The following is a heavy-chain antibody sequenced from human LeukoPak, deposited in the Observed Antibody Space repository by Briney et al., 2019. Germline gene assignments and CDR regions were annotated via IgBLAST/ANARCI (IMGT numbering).Heavy chain of an antibody. D-gene: IGHD6-13*01. CDR1: GGSISSSSYY. CDR2: IYYSGST. Sequence: SETLSLTCTVSGGSISSSSYYWGWIRQPPGQGLEWIASIYYSGSTYYNPSLKSRVTISVDTSKNQFSLKLSSVTAADTAVYYCARAYSSSWYYFDYWGQGTLVTVSS. V-gene: IGHV4-39*01. CDR3: ARAYSSSWYYFDY. J-gene: IGHJ4*02.